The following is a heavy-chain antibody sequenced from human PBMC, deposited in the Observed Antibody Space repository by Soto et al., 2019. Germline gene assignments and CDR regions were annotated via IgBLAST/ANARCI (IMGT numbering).Heavy chain of an antibody. D-gene: IGHD6-19*01. Sequence: EVQLVESGGGLVQPGGSLRLSCAASGFTFSSYSMNWVRQAPGKGLEWVSYISSYSSTIYYADSVKGRFTISRDNAKNSLSLQMNSLRAEDTAVYYCAVSGWGLAGGFDPWGQGTLVTVSS. V-gene: IGHV3-48*01. CDR3: AVSGWGLAGGFDP. CDR1: GFTFSSYS. CDR2: ISSYSSTI. J-gene: IGHJ5*02.